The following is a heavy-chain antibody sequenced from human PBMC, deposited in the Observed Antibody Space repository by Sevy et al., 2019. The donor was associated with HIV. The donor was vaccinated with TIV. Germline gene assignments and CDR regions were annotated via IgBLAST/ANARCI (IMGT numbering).Heavy chain of an antibody. CDR2: IYTSGST. CDR3: ASNWDYYDSSGWGNAFDI. V-gene: IGHV4-4*07. Sequence: SETLSLTCTVSGGSISSYYWSWIRQPAGKGLEWIGRIYTSGSTNYNPSLKSRVTMSVDTSKNQFSLKLSFVTAADTAVYYCASNWDYYDSSGWGNAFDIWGQGTMVTVSS. D-gene: IGHD3-22*01. CDR1: GGSISSYY. J-gene: IGHJ3*02.